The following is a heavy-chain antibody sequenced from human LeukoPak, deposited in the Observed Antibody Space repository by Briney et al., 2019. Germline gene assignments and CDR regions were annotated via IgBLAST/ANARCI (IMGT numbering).Heavy chain of an antibody. CDR2: ISSSSSYI. Sequence: GGSLRLSCAASGFTFSSYAMSWVRQAPGKGLEWVSSISSSSSYIYYADSVKGRFTISRDNAKNSLYLQMNSLRAEDTAVYYCARDTGAALFDYWGQGTLVTVSS. D-gene: IGHD1-1*01. CDR1: GFTFSSYA. CDR3: ARDTGAALFDY. J-gene: IGHJ4*02. V-gene: IGHV3-21*01.